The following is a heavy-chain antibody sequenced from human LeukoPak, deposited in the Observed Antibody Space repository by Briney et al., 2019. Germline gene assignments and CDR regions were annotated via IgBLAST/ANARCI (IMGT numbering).Heavy chain of an antibody. J-gene: IGHJ4*02. D-gene: IGHD6-19*01. V-gene: IGHV1-2*02. CDR3: AREGGFYSSGWYRAFRSPPDY. CDR1: GYTFTGYY. CDR2: INPNSGGT. Sequence: ASVKVSCKASGYTFTGYYMHWVRQAPGQRLEWMGWINPNSGGTNYAQKFQGRVTMTRDTSISTAYMELSRLRSDDTAVYYCAREGGFYSSGWYRAFRSPPDYWGQGTLVTVSS.